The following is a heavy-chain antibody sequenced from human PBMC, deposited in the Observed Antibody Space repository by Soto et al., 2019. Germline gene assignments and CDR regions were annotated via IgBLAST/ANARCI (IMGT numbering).Heavy chain of an antibody. D-gene: IGHD3-22*01. CDR2: IYTSGST. CDR3: ERDPDYYDSSGPVDY. Sequence: TSETLSLTCTVSGGSISSYYWSWIRQPAGKGLEWIGRIYTSGSTNYNPSLKSRVTMSVDTSKNQFSLKLSSVTAADTAVYYCERDPDYYDSSGPVDYWGQGTLVTVYS. CDR1: GGSISSYY. V-gene: IGHV4-4*07. J-gene: IGHJ4*02.